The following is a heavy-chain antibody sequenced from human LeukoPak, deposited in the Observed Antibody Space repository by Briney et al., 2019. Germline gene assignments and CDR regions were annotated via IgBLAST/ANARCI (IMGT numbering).Heavy chain of an antibody. CDR1: GFTFSSYA. Sequence: PGGSLRLSCTASGFTFSSYAMSWVRQAPGKGLEWVSSISGSGGSTYYADSVKGRFTISRDNSKNTLYLQMNSLRAEDTAVYYCAKDVYPRDSSGYYHYFDYWGQGTLVTVSS. V-gene: IGHV3-23*01. D-gene: IGHD3-22*01. J-gene: IGHJ4*02. CDR3: AKDVYPRDSSGYYHYFDY. CDR2: ISGSGGST.